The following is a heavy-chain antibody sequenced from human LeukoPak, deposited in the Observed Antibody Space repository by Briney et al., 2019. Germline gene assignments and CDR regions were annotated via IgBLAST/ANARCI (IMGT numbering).Heavy chain of an antibody. J-gene: IGHJ4*02. CDR3: ASPFGYSSSWYDDY. V-gene: IGHV3-23*01. CDR1: GFTFSSYA. CDR2: ISGSGGST. Sequence: GGSLRLSRAASGFTFSSYAMSWVRQAPGKGLEWVSAISGSGGSTYYADSVKGRFTISRDNSKNTLYLQMNSLRAEDTAVYYCASPFGYSSSWYDDYWGQGTLVTVS. D-gene: IGHD6-13*01.